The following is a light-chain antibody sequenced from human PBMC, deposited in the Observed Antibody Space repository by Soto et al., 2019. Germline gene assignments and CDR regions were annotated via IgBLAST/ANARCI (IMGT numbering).Light chain of an antibody. J-gene: IGKJ1*01. Sequence: IQLTQSPASLSSSVGDRVTLTCRASQGISSYLAWYQQKPGKAPKLLIYAASTLQSGVPSRFSGSGSGTVFTLTISRLQPEDFATYCWQQLNSYPLTFGEGTKVEIK. CDR1: QGISSY. CDR3: QQLNSYPLT. CDR2: AAS. V-gene: IGKV1-9*01.